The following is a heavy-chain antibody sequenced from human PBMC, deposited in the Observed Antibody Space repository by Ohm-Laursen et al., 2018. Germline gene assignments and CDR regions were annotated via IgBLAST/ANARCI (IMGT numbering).Heavy chain of an antibody. CDR1: GFIFSTNA. Sequence: GSLRLSCTASGFIFSTNAMTWVRQAPGKGLEWVSAISGNSRFYADSVKGRFTISRDDSKNTVSLQIDILRAKDTAVYYCAGWGGGIAVAGLDFWGQGTLVTVSS. D-gene: IGHD6-19*01. CDR2: ISGNSR. V-gene: IGHV3-23*01. J-gene: IGHJ4*02. CDR3: AGWGGGIAVAGLDF.